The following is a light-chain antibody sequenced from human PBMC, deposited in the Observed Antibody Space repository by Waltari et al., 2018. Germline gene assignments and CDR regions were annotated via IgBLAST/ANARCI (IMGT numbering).Light chain of an antibody. V-gene: IGKV1-5*03. Sequence: DIQMTQFPSTLSASAGDRLTITCRASERINSWLAWYQQKPGKAPKLLIYKASSLESGVPSRFSGSGSGTEFTLTISSLQPDDFATYYYQQYNSYEWTFGQGTKVAIK. CDR1: ERINSW. CDR2: KAS. CDR3: QQYNSYEWT. J-gene: IGKJ1*01.